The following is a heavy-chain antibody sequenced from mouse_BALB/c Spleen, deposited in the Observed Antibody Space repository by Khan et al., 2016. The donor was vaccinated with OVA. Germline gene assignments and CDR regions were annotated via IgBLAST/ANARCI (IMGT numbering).Heavy chain of an antibody. CDR3: ARTARIKY. CDR2: ISYSGST. Sequence: VQLKESGPGLVKPSQSLSLTCTVTGYSITSGYGWNWLRQFPGNKLEWMGYISYSGSTNYTPSLKRRISITRDTSKNQLFLQLNSVTTEDTATYYCARTARIKYWGQGTTLTVSS. CDR1: GYSITSGYG. D-gene: IGHD1-2*01. V-gene: IGHV3-2*02. J-gene: IGHJ2*01.